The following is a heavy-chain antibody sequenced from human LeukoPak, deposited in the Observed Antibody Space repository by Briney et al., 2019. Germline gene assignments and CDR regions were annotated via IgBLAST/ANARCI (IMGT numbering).Heavy chain of an antibody. CDR2: IYYSGST. D-gene: IGHD6-19*01. CDR1: GFTFSSYS. V-gene: IGHV4-31*02. J-gene: IGHJ4*02. Sequence: LRLSCAASGFTFSSYSMNWIRQHPGKGLEWIGYIYYSGSTYYNPSLKSRVTISVDTSKNQFSLKLSSVTAADTAVYYCARDWYSSGWSDYWGQGTLVTVSS. CDR3: ARDWYSSGWSDY.